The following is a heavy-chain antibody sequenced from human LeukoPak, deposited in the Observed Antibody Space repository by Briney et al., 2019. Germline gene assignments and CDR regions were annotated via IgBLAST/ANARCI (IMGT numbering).Heavy chain of an antibody. D-gene: IGHD4-23*01. CDR2: ITSSSRTI. Sequence: GGSLRLSCVASGFTFSSSEMNWVRQAPGKGLEWISYITSSSRTIWYADSVKGRFTISRDNAKNSLYLQMNGLRDDDTAVYYCARIPHSSPVGYWGQGTLVTVSS. V-gene: IGHV3-48*03. CDR3: ARIPHSSPVGY. J-gene: IGHJ4*02. CDR1: GFTFSSSE.